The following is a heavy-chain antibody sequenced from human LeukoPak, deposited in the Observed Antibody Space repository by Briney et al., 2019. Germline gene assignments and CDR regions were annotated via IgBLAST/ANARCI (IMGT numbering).Heavy chain of an antibody. D-gene: IGHD3-10*01. CDR3: AGSLWFGDSGWFDP. Sequence: PGGSLRLSCAASGFTFSSYSMNWVRQAPGKGLEWVSSISSSSSYIYYADSVKGRFTISSDNAKNSLYLQMNSLRAEDTAVYYCAGSLWFGDSGWFDPWGQGTLVTVSS. CDR2: ISSSSSYI. V-gene: IGHV3-21*01. J-gene: IGHJ5*02. CDR1: GFTFSSYS.